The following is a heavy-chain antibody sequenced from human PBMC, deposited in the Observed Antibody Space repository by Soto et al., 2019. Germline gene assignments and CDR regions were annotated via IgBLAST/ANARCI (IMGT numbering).Heavy chain of an antibody. D-gene: IGHD3-10*01. CDR2: ISGSGGST. J-gene: IGHJ6*03. CDR1: GVTFSSYA. V-gene: IGHV3-23*01. Sequence: PGGSLRLSCAASGVTFSSYAMSWVRQAPGKGLEWVSAISGSGGSTYYADSVKGRFTISRDNSKNTLYLQMNSLRAEDTAVYYCAKWRGSGRGDYYYMDVWGKGTTVTVSS. CDR3: AKWRGSGRGDYYYMDV.